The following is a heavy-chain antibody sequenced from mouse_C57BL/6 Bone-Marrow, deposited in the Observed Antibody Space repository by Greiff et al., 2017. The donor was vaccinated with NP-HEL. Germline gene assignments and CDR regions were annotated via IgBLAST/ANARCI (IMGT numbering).Heavy chain of an antibody. J-gene: IGHJ3*01. CDR2: IDPANGNT. CDR1: GFNIKNTY. CDR3: ASPIYYDYSWCAY. D-gene: IGHD2-4*01. V-gene: IGHV14-3*01. Sequence: VQLQQSVAELVRPGASVKLSCTASGFNIKNTYMHWVKQRPEQGLEWIGRIDPANGNTKYAPKFQGKATITADTSSNTAYLQLSSLTSEDTAIYYCASPIYYDYSWCAYWGQGTLVTVSA.